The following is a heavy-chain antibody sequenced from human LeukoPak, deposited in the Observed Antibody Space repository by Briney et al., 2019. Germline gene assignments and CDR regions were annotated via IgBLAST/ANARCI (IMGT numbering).Heavy chain of an antibody. J-gene: IGHJ5*02. CDR1: GGSISSGGYY. D-gene: IGHD2-2*02. CDR3: ARDREDCSSTSCYTNWFDP. Sequence: SETLSLTCTVSGGSISSGGYYWSWIRQHPGKGLEWIGYIYYSGSTYYNSSLKSRVTISVDTSKNQFSLKLSSVTAADTAVYYCARDREDCSSTSCYTNWFDPWGQGTLVTVSS. CDR2: IYYSGST. V-gene: IGHV4-31*03.